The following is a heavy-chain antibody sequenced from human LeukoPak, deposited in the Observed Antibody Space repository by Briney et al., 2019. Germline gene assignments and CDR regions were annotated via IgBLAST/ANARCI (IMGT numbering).Heavy chain of an antibody. Sequence: SETLSLTCTVSGGSISSYYWSWIRQPPGKGLEWIGYIYYSGSTYYNPSLRSRVTITVDTSKNQFSLKLSSVTAADTAMYYCATTRWTSERGGFDYWGQGTLVTVSS. V-gene: IGHV4-59*01. J-gene: IGHJ4*02. CDR2: IYYSGST. CDR1: GGSISSYY. D-gene: IGHD1-1*01. CDR3: ATTRWTSERGGFDY.